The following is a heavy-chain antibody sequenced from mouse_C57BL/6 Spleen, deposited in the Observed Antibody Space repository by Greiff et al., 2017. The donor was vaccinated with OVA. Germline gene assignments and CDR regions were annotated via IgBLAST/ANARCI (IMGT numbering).Heavy chain of an antibody. D-gene: IGHD4-1*02. CDR1: GYSITSGYY. Sequence: VQLKQSGPGLVKPSQSLSLTCSVTGYSITSGYYWNWIRQFPGNKLEWMGYISYDGSNNYNPSLKNRISITRDTSKNQFFLKLNSVTTEDTATYYCAREGNWVYFDYWGQGTTLTVSS. V-gene: IGHV3-6*01. J-gene: IGHJ2*01. CDR2: ISYDGSN. CDR3: AREGNWVYFDY.